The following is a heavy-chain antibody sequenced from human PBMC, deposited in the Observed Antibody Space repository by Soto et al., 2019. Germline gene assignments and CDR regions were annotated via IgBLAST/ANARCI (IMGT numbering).Heavy chain of an antibody. CDR3: AREVGATGY. Sequence: EVQLVESGGGLVQPGGSLRLSCVASGFTFNSHTMNWVRQAPGKGLEWLSYISDSSSTIYYADSVKGRFTISRDNAKNSLSLQINSLRADDTAVYYCAREVGATGYWGQGTLVPVSS. CDR2: ISDSSSTI. J-gene: IGHJ4*02. V-gene: IGHV3-48*04. CDR1: GFTFNSHT. D-gene: IGHD1-26*01.